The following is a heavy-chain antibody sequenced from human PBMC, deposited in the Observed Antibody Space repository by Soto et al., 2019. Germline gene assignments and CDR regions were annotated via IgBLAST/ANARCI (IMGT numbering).Heavy chain of an antibody. CDR3: ARGDPARYGATCQFDY. Sequence: QVHLVESGGGLVKPGGSLRLSCAASGFTFTDFHMAWIRRAPGKGLEWVSNIIQSGRYESYAGSVKGRFTVSRDNAKNEVYLQMNSLRVEATAVYYCARGDPARYGATCQFDYWGQGSLVTVSS. CDR1: GFTFTDFH. J-gene: IGHJ4*02. CDR2: IIQSGRYE. V-gene: IGHV3-11*01. D-gene: IGHD4-17*01.